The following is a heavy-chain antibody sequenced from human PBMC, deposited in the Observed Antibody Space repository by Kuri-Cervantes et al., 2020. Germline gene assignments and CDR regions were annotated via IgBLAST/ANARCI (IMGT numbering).Heavy chain of an antibody. CDR1: GGSGSFSDYY. D-gene: IGHD5-18*01. Sequence: GSLRLSCTSYGGSGSFSDYYWNWIRQPPGKGLEWIGRIHHSGSTNYNPSLKSRVTISVDTSKNQFSLKLSSVTAADTAVYYCARGGIQLWLRTAPMDVWGQGTTVTVSS. J-gene: IGHJ6*02. CDR3: ARGGIQLWLRTAPMDV. CDR2: IHHSGST. V-gene: IGHV4-34*01.